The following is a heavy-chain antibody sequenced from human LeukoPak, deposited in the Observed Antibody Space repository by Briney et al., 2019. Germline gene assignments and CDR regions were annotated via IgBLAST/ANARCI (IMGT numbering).Heavy chain of an antibody. J-gene: IGHJ6*02. V-gene: IGHV1-8*01. D-gene: IGHD4/OR15-4a*01. CDR1: GNTFTSYY. Sequence: GASVKVSCKASGNTFTSYYIKWVRQATEQGLEWMGWMNPTSGNVDYAQNFQGRLTMTRNTPMSTAYMELSSLTSEDTAVYFCARVRSDYTGRGFTRNAMDVWGQGTPVTVSS. CDR2: MNPTSGNV. CDR3: ARVRSDYTGRGFTRNAMDV.